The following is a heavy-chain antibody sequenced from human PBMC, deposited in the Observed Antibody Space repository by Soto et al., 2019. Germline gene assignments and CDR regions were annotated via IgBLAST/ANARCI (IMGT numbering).Heavy chain of an antibody. D-gene: IGHD3-9*01. CDR1: GFTFSSYA. Sequence: GGSLRLSCAASGFTFSSYAMSWVRQAPGKGLEWVSAISGSGGSTYYADSVKGRFTISRDNSKNTLYLQMNSLRAEDTAVYYCAKVFTYYDILTGYSPGGAFDIWGQGTMVTVSS. CDR3: AKVFTYYDILTGYSPGGAFDI. V-gene: IGHV3-23*01. CDR2: ISGSGGST. J-gene: IGHJ3*02.